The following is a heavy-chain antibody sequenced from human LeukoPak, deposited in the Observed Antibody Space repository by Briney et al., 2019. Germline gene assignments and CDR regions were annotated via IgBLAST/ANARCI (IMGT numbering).Heavy chain of an antibody. CDR3: AKDGSSWYSYYFDY. D-gene: IGHD6-13*01. CDR2: ISGSGGST. CDR1: GFTFSSYA. Sequence: PGGSLRLSCAASGFTFSSYAMSWVRQAPGKGLEWVSAISGSGGSTYYADSVKGRFTISRDNSKSTLYLQMNSLRAEDTAVYYCAKDGSSWYSYYFDYWGQGTLVTVSS. V-gene: IGHV3-23*01. J-gene: IGHJ4*02.